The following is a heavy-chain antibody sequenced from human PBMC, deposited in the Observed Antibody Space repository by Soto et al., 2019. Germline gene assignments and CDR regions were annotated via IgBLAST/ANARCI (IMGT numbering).Heavy chain of an antibody. CDR3: ARQPYDSSGYYYGA. D-gene: IGHD3-22*01. CDR1: AGSISRSNYY. J-gene: IGHJ5*02. CDR2: MYSSGHT. Sequence: QLQLQESGPGLVKPSETLSLTCTVSAGSISRSNYYWGWIRQPPGKGLEWIGSMYSSGHTYYNPSLKSRVTISVDTSKNQFSLKLTSVTAADTAVYYCARQPYDSSGYYYGAWGQGTLVTVSS. V-gene: IGHV4-39*01.